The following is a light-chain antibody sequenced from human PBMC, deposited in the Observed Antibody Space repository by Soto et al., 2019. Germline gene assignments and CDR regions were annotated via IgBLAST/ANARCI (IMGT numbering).Light chain of an antibody. J-gene: IGKJ4*01. V-gene: IGKV3-11*01. CDR3: QQRSNWPLT. CDR2: DAS. CDR1: QNVRSY. Sequence: EIVLTQSPATLSLSPGERATVSCRASQNVRSYLAWYQQKPGQAPRLLIYDASNRATGIPARFSGSGSETDFTLTISSLEPEDFAVYYCQQRSNWPLTFGGGTKVEIK.